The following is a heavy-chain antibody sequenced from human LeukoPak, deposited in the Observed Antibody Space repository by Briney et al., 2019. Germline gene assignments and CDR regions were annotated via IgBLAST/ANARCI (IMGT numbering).Heavy chain of an antibody. J-gene: IGHJ4*02. V-gene: IGHV4-34*01. CDR1: GGSFSGYY. CDR3: ARRGLIAVAANFDY. Sequence: PSETLSLTCTVYGGSFSGYYWSWIRQPPGKGLEWIGEINHSGSTNYNPSLKSRVTISVDTSKNQFSLKLSSVTAADTAVYYCARRGLIAVAANFDYWGQGTLVTVSS. D-gene: IGHD6-19*01. CDR2: INHSGST.